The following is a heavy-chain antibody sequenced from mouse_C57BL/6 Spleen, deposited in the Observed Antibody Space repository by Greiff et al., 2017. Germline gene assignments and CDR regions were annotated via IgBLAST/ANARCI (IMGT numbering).Heavy chain of an antibody. Sequence: LVESGAELVKPGASVKISCKASGYAFSSYWMNWVKQRPGKGLEWIGQIYPGDGDTNYNGKFKGKATLTADKSSSTAYMQLSSLTSEDSAVYFCARAGGDDYDGYYAMDYWGQGTSVTVSS. CDR2: IYPGDGDT. D-gene: IGHD2-4*01. J-gene: IGHJ4*01. V-gene: IGHV1-80*01. CDR1: GYAFSSYW. CDR3: ARAGGDDYDGYYAMDY.